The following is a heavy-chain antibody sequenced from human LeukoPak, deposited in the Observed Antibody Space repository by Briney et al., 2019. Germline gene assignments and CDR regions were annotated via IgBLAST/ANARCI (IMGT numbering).Heavy chain of an antibody. CDR1: SGSITSRSYY. V-gene: IGHV4-39*01. CDR3: ARQRAYGAYENDF. D-gene: IGHD2-21*01. CDR2: IYYTGTT. J-gene: IGHJ4*02. Sequence: SETLSLTCTVSSGSITSRSYYWGWLRQPPGKGLEWIGSIYYTGTTYHSSSLKSRVTISVDTSDNQVSLKLTSVTAADTAVYCARQRAYGAYENDFWGQGTLVTVSS.